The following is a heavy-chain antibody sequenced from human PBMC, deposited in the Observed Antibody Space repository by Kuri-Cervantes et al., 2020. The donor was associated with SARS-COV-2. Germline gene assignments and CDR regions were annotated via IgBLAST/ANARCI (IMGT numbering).Heavy chain of an antibody. V-gene: IGHV3-30*18. CDR1: GFTFSSYG. D-gene: IGHD5-12*01. CDR3: AKAYDPYDMDV. J-gene: IGHJ6*02. Sequence: GGSLRLSCAASGFTFSSYGMHWVRQAPGKGLEWVAVISYDGSNKYYADSVKGRFTISRDNSKNTLYLQMNSLRAEDTAVYYCAKAYDPYDMDVWGQGTTVTVSS. CDR2: ISYDGSNK.